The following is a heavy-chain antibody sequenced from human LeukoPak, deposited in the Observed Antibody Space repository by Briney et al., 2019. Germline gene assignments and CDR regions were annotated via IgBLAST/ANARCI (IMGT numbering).Heavy chain of an antibody. D-gene: IGHD3-3*01. CDR1: GDTFSSYA. CDR2: IIPIFGTA. J-gene: IGHJ6*03. V-gene: IGHV1-69*13. CDR3: ARGAGLRFLEWSSPLYYYYYMDV. Sequence: SVKVSCKASGDTFSSYAISWVRQAPGQGLEWMGGIIPIFGTANYAQKFQGRVTITADESTSTAYMELSSLRSEDTAVYYCARGAGLRFLEWSSPLYYYYYMDVWGKGTTVTVSS.